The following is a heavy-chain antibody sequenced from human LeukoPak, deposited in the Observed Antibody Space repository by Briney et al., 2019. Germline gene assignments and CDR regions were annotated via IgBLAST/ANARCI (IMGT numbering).Heavy chain of an antibody. CDR3: AKSERPYYFDY. V-gene: IGHV3-23*01. Sequence: GGSLRLSCVGFGFSFSDSAIHWVRQAPGKGLEWVSAISGSGGSTYYADSVKGRFTISRDNSKNTLYLQMNSLRAEDTAVYYCAKSERPYYFDYWGQGTLVTVSS. J-gene: IGHJ4*02. D-gene: IGHD6-25*01. CDR2: ISGSGGST. CDR1: GFSFSDSA.